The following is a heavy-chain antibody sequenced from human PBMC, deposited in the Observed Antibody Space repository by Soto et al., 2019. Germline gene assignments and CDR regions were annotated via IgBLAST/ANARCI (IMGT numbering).Heavy chain of an antibody. CDR2: LYYSGST. J-gene: IGHJ4*02. Sequence: QLHLQESGPGLVKPSETLSLTCTVSGGAISSRTFYWGWIRQPPGKGLEWIGSLYYSGSTYYNPALKSRVTISVDTSKNQLSLNLSSVPAADTAVYYCARRDNWNSVENFAYWGPGILVTVSS. CDR1: GGAISSRTFY. CDR3: ARRDNWNSVENFAY. D-gene: IGHD1-7*01. V-gene: IGHV4-39*01.